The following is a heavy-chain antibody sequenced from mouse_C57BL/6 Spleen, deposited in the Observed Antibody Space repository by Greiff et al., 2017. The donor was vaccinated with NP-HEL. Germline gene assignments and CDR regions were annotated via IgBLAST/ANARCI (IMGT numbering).Heavy chain of an antibody. D-gene: IGHD2-1*01. CDR2: FYPGSGSI. CDR1: GYTFTEYT. Sequence: VQLQQSGAELVKPGASVKLSCKASGYTFTEYTIHWVKQRSGQGLEWIGWFYPGSGSIKYNEKFKDKATLTADKSSSKVYMELSRLTSEDSAVYFCARHERGYYGNYGWYFDVWGTGTTVTVSS. J-gene: IGHJ1*03. CDR3: ARHERGYYGNYGWYFDV. V-gene: IGHV1-62-2*01.